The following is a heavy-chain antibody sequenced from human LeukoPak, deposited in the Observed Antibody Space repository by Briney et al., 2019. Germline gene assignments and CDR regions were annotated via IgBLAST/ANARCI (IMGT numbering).Heavy chain of an antibody. CDR3: ARSFSSTWDAFDL. CDR2: ISSSSSYI. V-gene: IGHV3-21*01. Sequence: GGSLRLSCAASGFTFSTYSMNWVRQAPGKGLEWVSSISSSSSYIYYADSVKGRFTISRDNSRDTLFLQMNSLRAEATALYYCARSFSSTWDAFDLWGQGTMVTVSS. D-gene: IGHD6-13*01. CDR1: GFTFSTYS. J-gene: IGHJ3*01.